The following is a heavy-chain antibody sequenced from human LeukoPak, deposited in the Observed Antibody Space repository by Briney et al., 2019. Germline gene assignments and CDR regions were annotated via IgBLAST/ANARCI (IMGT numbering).Heavy chain of an antibody. J-gene: IGHJ4*02. CDR1: GFTFDDYT. D-gene: IGHD4-17*01. CDR2: ISGSGGST. Sequence: GGSLRLSCAASGFTFDDYTMHWVRQAPGKGLEWVSAISGSGGSTYYADSVKGRFTISRDNSKNTLYLQMNSLRAEDTAVYYCASTTVTIDYWGQGTLVTVSS. CDR3: ASTTVTIDY. V-gene: IGHV3-23*01.